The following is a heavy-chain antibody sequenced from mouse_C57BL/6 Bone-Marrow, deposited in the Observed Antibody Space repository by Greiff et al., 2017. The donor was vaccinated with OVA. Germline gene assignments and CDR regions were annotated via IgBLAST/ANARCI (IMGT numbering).Heavy chain of an antibody. D-gene: IGHD1-2*01. CDR1: GYTFTDYY. CDR2: INPNNGGT. J-gene: IGHJ2*01. V-gene: IGHV1-26*01. CDR3: ARSGTTADY. Sequence: EVQLQQSGPELVKPGASVKISCKASGYTFTDYYMNWVKQSHGKSLEWIGDINPNNGGTSYNQKFKGKATLTVDKSSSTAYMQLSSLTSEDSAVYFCARSGTTADYWGQGTTLTVSS.